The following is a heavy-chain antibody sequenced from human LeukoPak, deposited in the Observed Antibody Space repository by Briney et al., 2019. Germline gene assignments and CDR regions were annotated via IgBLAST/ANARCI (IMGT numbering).Heavy chain of an antibody. Sequence: ASVKVSCKASGYTFTVYYMHWVRQAPGQGLEWMGWINPNSGGTNYAQKFQGRVTMTRDTSITTAYMELSRLISDDTAVYYCARGLAIFGVVIPTFFDYWGQGTPLTVSS. CDR2: INPNSGGT. J-gene: IGHJ4*02. V-gene: IGHV1-2*02. CDR1: GYTFTVYY. D-gene: IGHD3-3*01. CDR3: ARGLAIFGVVIPTFFDY.